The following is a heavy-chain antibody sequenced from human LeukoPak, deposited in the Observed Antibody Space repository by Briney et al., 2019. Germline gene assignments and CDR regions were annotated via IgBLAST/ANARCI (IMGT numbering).Heavy chain of an antibody. CDR1: GYTFTNYY. CDR3: ARDNSIGGRGWWFDP. CDR2: INPSGGST. V-gene: IGHV1-46*01. Sequence: ASVKVSCKASGYTFTNYYMHWVRQAPGQGLEWMGLINPSGGSTSYAEKFQGRVIMTRDMSTTTDYMELSSLRSEDTAVYYCARDNSIGGRGWWFDPWGQGTLVTVSS. D-gene: IGHD4-23*01. J-gene: IGHJ5*02.